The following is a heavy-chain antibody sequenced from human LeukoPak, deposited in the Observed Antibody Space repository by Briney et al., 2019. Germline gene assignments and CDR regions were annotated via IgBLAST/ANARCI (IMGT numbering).Heavy chain of an antibody. J-gene: IGHJ6*03. D-gene: IGHD5-12*01. CDR1: GYTFTSYG. CDR3: ARAIVATMSYYYMDV. V-gene: IGHV1-69*13. CDR2: IIPIFGTA. Sequence: ASVKASCKASGYTFTSYGISWVRQAPGQGLEWMGGIIPIFGTANYAQKFQGRVTITADESTSTAYMELSSLRSEDTAVYYCARAIVATMSYYYMDVWGKGTTVTVSS.